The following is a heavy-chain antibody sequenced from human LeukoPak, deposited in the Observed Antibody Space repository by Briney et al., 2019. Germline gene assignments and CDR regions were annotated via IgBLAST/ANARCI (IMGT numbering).Heavy chain of an antibody. Sequence: ASVKVSCKASGYTFSNYYVHWVRQAPGQGRGWMGVINPSGGSTNYAQKFQGRVTMTRDTSTSTVYMEMSSLRSEDTAVYYCARDSTVTTFRGCVDPWGQGTLVTVSS. J-gene: IGHJ5*02. CDR1: GYTFSNYY. CDR3: ARDSTVTTFRGCVDP. CDR2: INPSGGST. D-gene: IGHD4-17*01. V-gene: IGHV1-46*01.